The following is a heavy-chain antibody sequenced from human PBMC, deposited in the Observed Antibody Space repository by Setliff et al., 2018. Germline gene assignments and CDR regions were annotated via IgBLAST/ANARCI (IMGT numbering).Heavy chain of an antibody. D-gene: IGHD2-15*01. J-gene: IGHJ4*02. CDR2: IIPIRGAA. Sequence: ASVKVSCKAFGGTFSNSAINWVRQAPGQGLEWMGGIIPIRGAADYAQKFQGKVIITADGSTSTAYMELTSLRSDDAAVYYCARGRIGSTWTGDYWGQGTLVTVSS. V-gene: IGHV1-69*13. CDR1: GGTFSNSA. CDR3: ARGRIGSTWTGDY.